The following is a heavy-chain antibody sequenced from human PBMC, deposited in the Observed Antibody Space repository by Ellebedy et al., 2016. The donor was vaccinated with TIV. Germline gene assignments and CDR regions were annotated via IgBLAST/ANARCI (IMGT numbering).Heavy chain of an antibody. CDR1: GYTFSRHG. D-gene: IGHD2-15*01. Sequence: AASVKVSCKTSGYTFSRHGLNWVRQAPGQGLEWMGWISTYSGNTKYAQKFQGRVTMTTDTSTGTAYMELRNLTSDDTSVYYCAKEADSDDLDIWGQGTMVIVSS. V-gene: IGHV1-18*01. CDR2: ISTYSGNT. CDR3: AKEADSDDLDI. J-gene: IGHJ3*02.